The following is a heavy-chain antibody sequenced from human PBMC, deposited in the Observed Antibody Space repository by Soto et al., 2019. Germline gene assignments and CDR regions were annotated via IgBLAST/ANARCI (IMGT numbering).Heavy chain of an antibody. V-gene: IGHV3-7*01. CDR1: VFIFSRIW. J-gene: IGHJ4*02. Sequence: AGGSLRLSCRRSVFIFSRIWMSGVRHTPGKGLQWVANIKENGSEKNYVASVKGRFTISRDNAKNSLYLQMNSLRAEDTAMYYCVTDAEVAVAHTAFDSWDQASLVTV. D-gene: IGHD6-19*01. CDR3: VTDAEVAVAHTAFDS. CDR2: IKENGSEK.